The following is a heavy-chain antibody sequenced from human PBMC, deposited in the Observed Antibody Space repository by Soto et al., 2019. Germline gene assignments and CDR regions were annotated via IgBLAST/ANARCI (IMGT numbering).Heavy chain of an antibody. D-gene: IGHD3-22*01. CDR2: ISDSGDKT. Sequence: GGSLRLSCAASGFTFSSYAMSWVRQAPGKGLEWVSAISDSGDKTYYADSVKGRFTVSRDNSKNTLYLQMNSLRAEDTAVYFCAKDPNDYDSSAYYVDYWGRGTLVTVST. V-gene: IGHV3-23*01. CDR1: GFTFSSYA. J-gene: IGHJ4*02. CDR3: AKDPNDYDSSAYYVDY.